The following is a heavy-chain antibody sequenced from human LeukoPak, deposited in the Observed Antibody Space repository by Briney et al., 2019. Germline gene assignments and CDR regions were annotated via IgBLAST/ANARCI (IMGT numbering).Heavy chain of an antibody. D-gene: IGHD3-22*01. CDR1: GYTFTSYA. V-gene: IGHV7-4-1*02. J-gene: IGHJ4*02. CDR3: ARGDSSGYYYLLVFDY. CDR2: INTNTGNP. Sequence: GASVKVSCKASGYTFTSYAMNWVRQAPGQGLEWMGWINTNTGNPTYAQGFTGRFVFSLDTSVSTAYLQISSLKAEDIAVYYCARGDSSGYYYLLVFDYWGQGTLVTVSS.